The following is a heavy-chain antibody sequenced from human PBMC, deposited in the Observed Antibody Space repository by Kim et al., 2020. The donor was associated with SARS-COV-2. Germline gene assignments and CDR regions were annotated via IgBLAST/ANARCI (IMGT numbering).Heavy chain of an antibody. CDR1: GGTFSSYA. CDR3: ARDTRRYYGSGSYDY. D-gene: IGHD3-10*01. CDR2: IIPIFGTA. Sequence: SVKVSCKASGGTFSSYAISWVRQAPGQGLEWMGGIIPIFGTANYAQKFQGRVTITADESTSTAYMELSSLRSEDTAVYYCARDTRRYYGSGSYDYWGQGTLVTVSS. V-gene: IGHV1-69*13. J-gene: IGHJ4*02.